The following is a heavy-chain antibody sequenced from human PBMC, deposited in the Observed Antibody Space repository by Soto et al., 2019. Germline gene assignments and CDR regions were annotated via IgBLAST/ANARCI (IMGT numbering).Heavy chain of an antibody. V-gene: IGHV4-31*03. D-gene: IGHD6-6*01. J-gene: IGHJ4*02. CDR2: IYDSESA. CDR3: ARASSSSSAADY. CDR1: GESINSGGYY. Sequence: QVQLQESGPGLVKPSQTLSLTCSVSGESINSGGYYWSWIRHHPGKGLEWIGYIYDSESAYYNPSLKSRVTISMDTSKNHFATRLSSVTAADTAVYYCARASSSSSAADYWGQGTQVTVSS.